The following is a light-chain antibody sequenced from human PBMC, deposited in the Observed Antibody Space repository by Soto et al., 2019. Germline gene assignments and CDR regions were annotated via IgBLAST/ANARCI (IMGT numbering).Light chain of an antibody. CDR3: QQLNSLFT. J-gene: IGKJ3*01. CDR1: QGISNY. V-gene: IGKV1-9*01. Sequence: DIQLTQSPSFLSASVGDRVTITCRASQGISNYLAWYQQKPGKAPKLLIYATSTLQSGVPSRFSGSGSGTEFTLTISSLQPEDFASYYCQQLNSLFTFGPGTKVDIK. CDR2: ATS.